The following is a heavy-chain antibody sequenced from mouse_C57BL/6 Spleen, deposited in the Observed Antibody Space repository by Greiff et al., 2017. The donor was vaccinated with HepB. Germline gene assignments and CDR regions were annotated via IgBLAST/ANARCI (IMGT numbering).Heavy chain of an antibody. CDR1: GYAFTNYL. CDR2: INPGSGGT. D-gene: IGHD2-3*01. Sequence: QVQLKESGAELVRPGTSVKVSCKASGYAFTNYLIEWVKQRPGQGLEWIGVINPGSGGTNYNEKFKGKATLTADKSSSTAYMQLSSLTSEDSAVYFCARPYDGYYVGFAYWGQGTLVTVSA. V-gene: IGHV1-54*01. CDR3: ARPYDGYYVGFAY. J-gene: IGHJ3*01.